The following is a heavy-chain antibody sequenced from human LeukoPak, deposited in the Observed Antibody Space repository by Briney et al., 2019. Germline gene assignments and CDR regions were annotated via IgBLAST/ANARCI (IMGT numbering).Heavy chain of an antibody. J-gene: IGHJ4*02. CDR3: AKDDSGGYFPDF. D-gene: IGHD3-22*01. CDR1: GFTFSDRA. Sequence: GGSLRLSCAASGFTFSDRAMTWVRQAPGKGLEWVSAIGADADSAYYADSVKGRFTISRDDSKNTLYLQMNSLRAEDTALYYCAKDDSGGYFPDFWGRGTLVTVSS. CDR2: IGADADSA. V-gene: IGHV3-23*01.